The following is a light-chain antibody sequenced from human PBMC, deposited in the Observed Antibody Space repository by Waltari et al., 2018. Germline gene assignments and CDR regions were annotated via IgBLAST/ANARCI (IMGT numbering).Light chain of an antibody. CDR2: AFH. CDR1: SSDVGGYNY. Sequence: QSALTQPRSVPGSPGQSVTISCPGTSSDVGGYNYVSWYQQHPGQAPKLIIYAFHKRPSGVPDRFFGSKSGNTASLTISGLQADDESDFYCCSYAASVHWLFGGGTKVTVL. J-gene: IGLJ3*02. CDR3: CSYAASVHWL. V-gene: IGLV2-11*01.